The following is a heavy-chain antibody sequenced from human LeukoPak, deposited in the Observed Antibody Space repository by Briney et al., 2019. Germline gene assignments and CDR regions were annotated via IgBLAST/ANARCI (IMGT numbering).Heavy chain of an antibody. V-gene: IGHV1-18*01. D-gene: IGHD3-22*01. J-gene: IGHJ4*02. CDR1: GYTFTSYG. CDR3: ARDFHSSGYYHYFHY. Sequence: ASVKVSCKASGYTFTSYGISWVRQAPGQALEWMGWISGYNGNTNYAQKLQGRVTMATDTSTSTAYMELRSLRSDDTAVYYCARDFHSSGYYHYFHYWGQGTLVTVSS. CDR2: ISGYNGNT.